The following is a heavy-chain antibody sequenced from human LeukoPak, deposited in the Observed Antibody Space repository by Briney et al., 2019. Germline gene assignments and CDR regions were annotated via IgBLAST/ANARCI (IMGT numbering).Heavy chain of an antibody. J-gene: IGHJ4*02. CDR1: EFTFGPYT. CDR2: ITSTSRFI. V-gene: IGHV3-21*06. D-gene: IGHD1-26*01. Sequence: PGGSLRLSCAASEFTFGPYTMNWVRQAPGKGLEWVSSITSTSRFIYYIDSVKGRFTVSRDNAKGSLYLQMNSLRVDDTAVYFCVRDGSYYGQYYFDLWGQGALVTVSS. CDR3: VRDGSYYGQYYFDL.